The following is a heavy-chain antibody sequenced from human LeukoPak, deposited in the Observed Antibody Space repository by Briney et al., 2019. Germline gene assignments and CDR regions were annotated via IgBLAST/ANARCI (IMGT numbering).Heavy chain of an antibody. CDR2: IYHSGST. D-gene: IGHD5-24*01. J-gene: IGHJ4*02. Sequence: PSQTLSLTCAVSGGSISSGGYSWSWIRQPPGKGLEWIGYIYHSGSTYYNPSLKSRVTISVDRSKNQFSLKLSSVTAADTAVYYRARVRGDGYNLDYWGQGTLVTVSS. CDR3: ARVRGDGYNLDY. CDR1: GGSISSGGYS. V-gene: IGHV4-30-2*01.